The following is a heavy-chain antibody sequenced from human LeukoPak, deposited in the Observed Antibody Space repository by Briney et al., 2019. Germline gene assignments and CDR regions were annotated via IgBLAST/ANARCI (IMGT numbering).Heavy chain of an antibody. D-gene: IGHD3-10*01. CDR1: GITLSNYG. CDR2: ISGGGGGT. V-gene: IGHV3-23*01. CDR3: AKRGVVVRVILVGFHKEANYFDS. J-gene: IGHJ4*02. Sequence: GGSLRLSCAVSGITLSNYGMSWVRQAPGKGLEWVAGISGGGGGTNYADSVKGRFTVSRDNPKNTLYLQMHSLRAEDTAVYFCAKRGVVVRVILVGFHKEANYFDSWGQRALVTFSS.